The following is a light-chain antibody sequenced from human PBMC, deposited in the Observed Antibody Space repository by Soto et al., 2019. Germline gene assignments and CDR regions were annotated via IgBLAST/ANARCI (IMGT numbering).Light chain of an antibody. J-gene: IGLJ2*01. CDR2: DVS. V-gene: IGLV2-14*01. CDR1: SSDVVGYNY. CDR3: SSYTSSSTRV. Sequence: QSVLTQPASVSGSPGQSITISCTGTSSDVVGYNYVSWYQQHPGKAPKLMIYDVSKRPSGVSNSFSGSKSGNTASLTISGLQAEDEADYYWSSYTSSSTRVFSGGTKLTAL.